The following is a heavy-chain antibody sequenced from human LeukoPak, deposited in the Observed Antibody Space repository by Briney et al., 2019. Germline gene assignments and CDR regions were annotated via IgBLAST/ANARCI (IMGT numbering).Heavy chain of an antibody. D-gene: IGHD3-10*01. Sequence: SQTLSLTCTVSGGSISSGAYYWSWIRQHPGKGLEWIGEINHSGSTKYNPSLKSRVTISVDTSKHQFSLKLTSVTAADTAVYYCARGQLWFGELLSSRTYYFDYWGQGTLVTVSS. V-gene: IGHV4-31*03. CDR2: INHSGST. J-gene: IGHJ4*02. CDR3: ARGQLWFGELLSSRTYYFDY. CDR1: GGSISSGAYY.